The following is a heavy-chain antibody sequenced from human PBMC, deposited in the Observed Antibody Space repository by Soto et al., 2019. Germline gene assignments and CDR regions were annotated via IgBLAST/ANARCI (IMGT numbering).Heavy chain of an antibody. D-gene: IGHD6-13*01. CDR1: GGSISSSSYY. Sequence: QLQLQESGPGLVKPSETLSLTCTVSGGSISSSSYYWGWIRQPPGKGLEWIGSIYYSGSTYYNPSLKSRVTISVDTSKSQYHLMASSVTAADTAVYYCARQGSHGQLLRRLFYFRYWGQGTLVTVSS. CDR2: IYYSGST. V-gene: IGHV4-39*01. CDR3: ARQGSHGQLLRRLFYFRY. J-gene: IGHJ4*02.